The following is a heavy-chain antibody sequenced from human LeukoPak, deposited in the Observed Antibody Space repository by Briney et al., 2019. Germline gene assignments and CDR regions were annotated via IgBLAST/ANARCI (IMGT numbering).Heavy chain of an antibody. Sequence: PGGSLRLSCVASGLAFSSYSMHWVRQAPGRGLEWVGVISYDGSDEYYTDSVKGRFTISRDNSKNTVYLQMNSLRAEDTAVYYCARCSYYDFWSGYLFDYWGQGTLVTVSS. D-gene: IGHD3-3*01. CDR3: ARCSYYDFWSGYLFDY. V-gene: IGHV3-30*04. CDR2: ISYDGSDE. J-gene: IGHJ4*02. CDR1: GLAFSSYS.